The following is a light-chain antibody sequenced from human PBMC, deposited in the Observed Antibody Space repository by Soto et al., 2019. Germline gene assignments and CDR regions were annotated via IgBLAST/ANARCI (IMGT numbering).Light chain of an antibody. Sequence: EIVFTQSPGTLSLSTGERATLSCRASQSVSSSYLDWYQQKPGQAPRLLIYGSSGRATGIPDRFSGSGSGTDFTLTISRLEPEDFAVYYCQQYGSSPRTFGQGTKVEIK. CDR2: GSS. J-gene: IGKJ1*01. CDR1: QSVSSSY. V-gene: IGKV3-20*01. CDR3: QQYGSSPRT.